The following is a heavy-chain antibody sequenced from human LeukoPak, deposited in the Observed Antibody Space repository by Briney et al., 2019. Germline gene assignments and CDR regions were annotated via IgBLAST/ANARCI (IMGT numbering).Heavy chain of an antibody. CDR3: ARRYSSSLGAFDI. CDR1: GYTFTSYW. V-gene: IGHV5-51*01. D-gene: IGHD6-6*01. Sequence: GESLKISCKGSGYTFTSYWISWVRQKPGKGLEWMGIIYPGDSETRYSPSFQGQVTISADTSITTSYLHWSSLEAADTAMYYCARRYSSSLGAFDIWGQGTMVTVSS. CDR2: IYPGDSET. J-gene: IGHJ3*02.